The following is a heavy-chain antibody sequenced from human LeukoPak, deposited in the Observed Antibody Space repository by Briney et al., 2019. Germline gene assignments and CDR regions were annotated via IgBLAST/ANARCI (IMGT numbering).Heavy chain of an antibody. Sequence: PGGSLRLSCVASGFTFSRYWMSWVRQAPGKGLEWVSYISSSGSTIYYADSVKGRFTISRDNAKNSLYLQMNSLRAEDTAVYYCARDPRWLQEPGFDYWGQGTLVTVSS. CDR1: GFTFSRYW. CDR3: ARDPRWLQEPGFDY. V-gene: IGHV3-48*04. CDR2: ISSSGSTI. J-gene: IGHJ4*02. D-gene: IGHD5-24*01.